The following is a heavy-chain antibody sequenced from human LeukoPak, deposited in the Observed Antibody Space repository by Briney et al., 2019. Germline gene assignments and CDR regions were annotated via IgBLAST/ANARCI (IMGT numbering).Heavy chain of an antibody. V-gene: IGHV4-30-2*01. J-gene: IGHJ4*02. CDR2: IYHSGST. D-gene: IGHD6-13*01. CDR1: GGSISSGGYY. Sequence: SQTLSLTCAVSGGSISSGGYYWSWIRQPPGKGLEWIGYIYHSGSTYYNPSLKSRVTISVDRSKNQFSLKLSSVSAADTAVYYCARGVTNHNIAAAAIDYWGQGTLVTVSS. CDR3: ARGVTNHNIAAAAIDY.